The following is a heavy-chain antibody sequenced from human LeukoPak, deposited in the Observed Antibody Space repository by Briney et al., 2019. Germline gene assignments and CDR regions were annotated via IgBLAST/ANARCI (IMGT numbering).Heavy chain of an antibody. V-gene: IGHV4-59*08. J-gene: IGHJ5*02. D-gene: IGHD3-22*01. CDR1: GGSISSYY. CDR3: ARLSSSGYRGLNWFDP. CDR2: IYYSGST. Sequence: SETLSLTCTVSGGSISSYYWSWIRQPPGKGLEWIGYIYYSGSTNYNPSLKSRVTISVDTSKNQFSLKLSSVTAPDTAVYYCARLSSSGYRGLNWFDPWGQGTLVTVSS.